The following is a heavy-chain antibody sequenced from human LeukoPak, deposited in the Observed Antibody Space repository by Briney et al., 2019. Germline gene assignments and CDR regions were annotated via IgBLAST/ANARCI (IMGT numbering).Heavy chain of an antibody. V-gene: IGHV3-13*04. Sequence: GGSLRLSCAGSGFTFVSYSMSWVRQATGKGLEWVSAIGTAGDTYYPGSVKGRFTISRENAKNSLYLQMNSLRAGDTAVYYCARDGRGPRSIAVAGGWFDPWGQGTLVTVSS. J-gene: IGHJ5*02. CDR1: GFTFVSYS. CDR3: ARDGRGPRSIAVAGGWFDP. D-gene: IGHD6-19*01. CDR2: IGTAGDT.